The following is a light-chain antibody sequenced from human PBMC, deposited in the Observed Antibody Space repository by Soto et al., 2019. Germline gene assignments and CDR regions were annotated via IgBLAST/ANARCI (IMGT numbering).Light chain of an antibody. CDR2: GAS. J-gene: IGKJ5*01. CDR3: QQYNNWPPIT. Sequence: EIVMTQSPATLSVSPGERATLSCRASQSVSSNLAWYQQKPCQAPRLLIYGASTSATGIPARFSGSGSGTEFTLTISSLQSEDVAVYYCQQYNNWPPITFGQGTRLEIK. V-gene: IGKV3-15*01. CDR1: QSVSSN.